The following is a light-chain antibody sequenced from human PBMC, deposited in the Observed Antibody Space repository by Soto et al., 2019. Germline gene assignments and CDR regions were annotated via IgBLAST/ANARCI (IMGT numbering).Light chain of an antibody. CDR2: EVS. CDR3: SSYTRSGIPYVV. J-gene: IGLJ2*01. Sequence: QSVLTQPASVSGSPGQSITISCTGSSSDVGGYNYVSWYQQHPGKAPKLMIYEVSNRPSGVSNRFSGSKSGNTASLTISGLQAEDEADYYCSSYTRSGIPYVVFGGGTKLTVL. CDR1: SSDVGGYNY. V-gene: IGLV2-14*01.